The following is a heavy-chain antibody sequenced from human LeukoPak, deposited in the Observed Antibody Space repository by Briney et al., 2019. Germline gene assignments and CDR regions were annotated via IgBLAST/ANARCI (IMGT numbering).Heavy chain of an antibody. CDR2: IYAGGAT. Sequence: PGGSLRLSCAASGFTVVTNYMSWVRQAPGKGLEWVSVIYAGGATYYSDSVRGRFTISRDNSKNTLYLQMNSLRAEDTAVYYCARDPNWGQGTLVTVSS. J-gene: IGHJ4*02. CDR1: GFTVVTNY. V-gene: IGHV3-66*01. CDR3: ARDPN.